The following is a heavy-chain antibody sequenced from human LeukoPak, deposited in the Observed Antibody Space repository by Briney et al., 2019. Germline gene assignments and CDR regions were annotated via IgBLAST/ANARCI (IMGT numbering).Heavy chain of an antibody. J-gene: IGHJ6*03. CDR2: IYYSGRT. V-gene: IGHV4-39*07. Sequence: KPSETLSLTCTVSGGSISSSSYYWGWVRQPPGKGLEWIGSIYYSGRTYYNPSLKSRLAITVDTSKNQFSLKLNSVTAADTAVYYCARYYDFLSYMDVWGKGTTVTVSS. D-gene: IGHD3-3*01. CDR3: ARYYDFLSYMDV. CDR1: GGSISSSSYY.